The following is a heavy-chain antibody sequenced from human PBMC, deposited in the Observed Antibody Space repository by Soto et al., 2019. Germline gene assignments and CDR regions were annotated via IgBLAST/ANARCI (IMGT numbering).Heavy chain of an antibody. CDR1: GGSISSSSYY. Sequence: PSETLSLTCTVSGGSISSSSYYWGWIRQPPGKGLEWIGSIYYSGSTYYNPSLKSRVTISVDTSKNQFSLKLSSVTAADTAVYYCARLAYYDSSGYLDYWGQGTLVTVSS. CDR3: ARLAYYDSSGYLDY. V-gene: IGHV4-39*01. J-gene: IGHJ4*02. D-gene: IGHD3-22*01. CDR2: IYYSGST.